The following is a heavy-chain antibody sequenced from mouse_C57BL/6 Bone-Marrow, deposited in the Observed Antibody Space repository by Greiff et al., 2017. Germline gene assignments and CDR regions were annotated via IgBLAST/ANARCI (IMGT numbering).Heavy chain of an antibody. D-gene: IGHD2-4*01. Sequence: EVHLVESGGGLVQPGESLKLSCESNEYEFPSHDMSWVRKTPEKRLELVAAINSDGGSTYYPVTMERRFIISRDNTKKTLYLQMSSLRSEDTALYYCARQSTMITTGAMDYWGQGTSVTVSS. CDR1: EYEFPSHD. J-gene: IGHJ4*01. CDR2: INSDGGST. CDR3: ARQSTMITTGAMDY. V-gene: IGHV5-2*01.